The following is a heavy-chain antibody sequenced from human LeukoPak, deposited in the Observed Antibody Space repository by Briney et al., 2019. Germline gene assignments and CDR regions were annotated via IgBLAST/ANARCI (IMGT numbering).Heavy chain of an antibody. CDR1: GFTFRTYA. CDR3: ARESPVAATGRSWFDA. D-gene: IGHD6-13*01. J-gene: IGHJ5*02. Sequence: GGSLRLSCAASGFTFRTYAMSWVRQAPGKGLEWVSSITSGYSTYYADSVKGRFTISRDNSKNTLYLQMNSLRAEDTAIYYCARESPVAATGRSWFDAWGQGTLVTVSS. CDR2: ITSGYST. V-gene: IGHV3-23*01.